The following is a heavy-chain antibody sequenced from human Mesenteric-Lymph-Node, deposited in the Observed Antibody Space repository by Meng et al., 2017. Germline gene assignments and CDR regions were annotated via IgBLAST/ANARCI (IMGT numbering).Heavy chain of an antibody. CDR3: ARDSAMVRGLDY. CDR2: IYPGDSDT. Sequence: GESLKISCKGSGYSFTSYWIGWVRQMPGKGLEWMGIIYPGDSDTRYSPSFQGQVTISADKSISTAYLQWSSLRSEDTAVYYCARDSAMVRGLDYWGQGTLVTVSS. V-gene: IGHV5-51*01. D-gene: IGHD3-10*01. J-gene: IGHJ4*02. CDR1: GYSFTSYW.